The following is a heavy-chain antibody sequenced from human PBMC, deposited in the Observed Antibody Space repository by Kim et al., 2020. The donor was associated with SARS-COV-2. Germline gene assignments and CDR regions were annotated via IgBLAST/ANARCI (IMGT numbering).Heavy chain of an antibody. CDR3: ARDLALGYYYGMDV. V-gene: IGHV1-18*01. D-gene: IGHD3-10*01. J-gene: IGHJ6*02. Sequence: AQKLQGRVTMTTDTSTSTAYRELRSLRSDDTAVYYCARDLALGYYYGMDVWGQGTTVTVSS.